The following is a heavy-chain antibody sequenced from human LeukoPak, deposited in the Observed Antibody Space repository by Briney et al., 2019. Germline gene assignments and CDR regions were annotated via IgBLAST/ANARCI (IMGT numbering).Heavy chain of an antibody. V-gene: IGHV4-34*01. CDR2: INHSGST. J-gene: IGHJ4*02. CDR1: GGSFSGYY. Sequence: SETLSLTCAVYGGSFSGYYWSWIRQPPGKGLEWIGEINHSGSTNYNPSLKSRVTISVDTSKNQFSLKLSSVTAADTAVYYCARVAQGYSSSFAYFDYWGQGTLVTVSS. D-gene: IGHD6-6*01. CDR3: ARVAQGYSSSFAYFDY.